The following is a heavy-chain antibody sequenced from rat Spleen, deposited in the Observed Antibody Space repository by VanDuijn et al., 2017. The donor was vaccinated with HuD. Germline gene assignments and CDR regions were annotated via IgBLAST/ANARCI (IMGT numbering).Heavy chain of an antibody. CDR3: VRQDTSGYSNWFAY. V-gene: IGHV5S23*01. CDR2: ISPGGVT. J-gene: IGHJ3*01. D-gene: IGHD4-3*01. CDR1: GFTFSNFD. Sequence: EVQLVESGGGLVQPGRSLELSCAASGFTFSNFDMAWVRQAPTKGLEWVASISPGGVTYYRDSVKGRFTVSRENAKSTLYLLMDSLRSEDTATYYCVRQDTSGYSNWFAYWGQGTLVTVSS.